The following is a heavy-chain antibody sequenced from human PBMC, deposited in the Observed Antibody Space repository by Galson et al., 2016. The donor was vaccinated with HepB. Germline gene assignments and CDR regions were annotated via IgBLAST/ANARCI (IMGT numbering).Heavy chain of an antibody. CDR2: ISFSSTNV. V-gene: IGHV3-48*01. CDR1: GFSFRSYG. J-gene: IGHJ4*02. Sequence: SLRLSCAASGFSFRSYGMNWVRQAPGKGLEWLSYISFSSTNVHNADSVKGRFSISRDNAKNSLYLQLNSLRLEDTAVYYSARGPLFYLDYWGQGVLVTVSS. CDR3: ARGPLFYLDY.